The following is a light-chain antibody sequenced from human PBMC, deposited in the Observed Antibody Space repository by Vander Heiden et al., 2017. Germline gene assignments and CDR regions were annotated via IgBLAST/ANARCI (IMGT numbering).Light chain of an antibody. CDR3: QQLNHYPVT. V-gene: IGKV1-9*01. Sequence: QLTQSPSSLSASVGDRVTINCRASQGIALFLAWYQHKPGKAPRLLIDAASTLQSGFPSRFSGSGVATDFTLTISSLQPEDFATYYCQQLNHYPVTFGGGTKVEIK. CDR2: AAS. J-gene: IGKJ4*01. CDR1: QGIALF.